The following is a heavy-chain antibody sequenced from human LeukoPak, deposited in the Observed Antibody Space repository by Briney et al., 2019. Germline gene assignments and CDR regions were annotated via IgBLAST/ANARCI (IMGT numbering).Heavy chain of an antibody. Sequence: SETLSLTXTVSGGSISSGSYYWSWIRQPTGKGLEWIGRIYTSGSTNYNPSLKSRVTISVDTSKNQFSLKLSSVTAADTAVYYCARGLLSEKGFDYWGQGTLVTVSS. J-gene: IGHJ4*02. D-gene: IGHD3-22*01. CDR2: IYTSGST. V-gene: IGHV4-61*02. CDR3: ARGLLSEKGFDY. CDR1: GGSISSGSYY.